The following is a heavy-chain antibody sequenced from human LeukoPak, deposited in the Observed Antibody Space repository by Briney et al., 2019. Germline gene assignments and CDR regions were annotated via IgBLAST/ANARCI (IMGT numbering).Heavy chain of an antibody. CDR3: ARQAQYDYVWGSYGPDYFDY. CDR2: IYYSGST. CDR1: GGSISSSSYY. J-gene: IGHJ4*02. D-gene: IGHD3-16*01. Sequence: SETLSLTCTVSGGSISSSSYYWGWIRQPPGKGLEWIGSIYYSGSTYYNPSLKSRVTISVDTSKNQFSLKLSSVTAADTAVYYCARQAQYDYVWGSYGPDYFDYWGQG. V-gene: IGHV4-39*01.